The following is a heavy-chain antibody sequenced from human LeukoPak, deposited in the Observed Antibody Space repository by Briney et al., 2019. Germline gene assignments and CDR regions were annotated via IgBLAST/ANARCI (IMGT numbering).Heavy chain of an antibody. J-gene: IGHJ4*02. CDR1: GFTFSSYW. V-gene: IGHV3-7*01. CDR2: IKRDGSEK. D-gene: IGHD1-26*01. Sequence: GGSLRLSCAASGFTFSSYWMSWVRQAPGKGLQWVANIKRDGSEKYYVDSVKGRFTISRDNAKNSLYLQMNSLRAEDTAVYYCARDWAYNGGSYGVDWGQGTLVTVSS. CDR3: ARDWAYNGGSYGVD.